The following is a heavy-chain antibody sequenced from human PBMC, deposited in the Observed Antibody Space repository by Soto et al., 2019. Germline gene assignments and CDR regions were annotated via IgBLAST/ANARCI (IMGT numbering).Heavy chain of an antibody. CDR2: INPNSGGT. CDR3: ARARPTAIVAKSPFDY. J-gene: IGHJ4*02. D-gene: IGHD5-12*01. V-gene: IGHV1-2*04. Sequence: ASVKVSCKASGYTFTGYYMHWVRQAPGQGLEWMGWINPNSGGTNYAQKFQGWVTMTRDTSISTAYMELSRLRSDDTAVYYCARARPTAIVAKSPFDYWGQGTLVTVSS. CDR1: GYTFTGYY.